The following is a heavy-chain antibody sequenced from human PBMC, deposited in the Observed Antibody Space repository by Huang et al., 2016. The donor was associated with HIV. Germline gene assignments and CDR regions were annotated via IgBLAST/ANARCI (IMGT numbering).Heavy chain of an antibody. V-gene: IGHV3-23*01. J-gene: IGHJ4*02. CDR3: AKDADTSGYDVLGPFGS. Sequence: GGSLRLSCVASVFTFISYAMSWVRQAPGKGLEWVSGITDGINNRYYAHSVKGRFAVSRDDSTNTLYLQMNSLRAEDTAVYYCAKDADTSGYDVLGPFGSWGQGTLVTVSS. CDR1: VFTFISYA. D-gene: IGHD3-3*01. CDR2: ITDGINNR.